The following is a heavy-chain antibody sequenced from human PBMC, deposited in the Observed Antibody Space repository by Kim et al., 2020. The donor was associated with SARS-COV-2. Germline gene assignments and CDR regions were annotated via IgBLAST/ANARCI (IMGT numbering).Heavy chain of an antibody. D-gene: IGHD3-10*01. Sequence: ASVKVSCKASGYTFDTFSLYWVRQAPGKRFEWMGWINGGNGNTRYSQNFQGRFTITRDKSANTAYMELSSLTSKDKAVYLCAREGSGSYNWLDPWGQGTL. J-gene: IGHJ5*01. CDR3: AREGSGSYNWLDP. CDR1: GYTFDTFS. CDR2: INGGNGNT. V-gene: IGHV1-3*01.